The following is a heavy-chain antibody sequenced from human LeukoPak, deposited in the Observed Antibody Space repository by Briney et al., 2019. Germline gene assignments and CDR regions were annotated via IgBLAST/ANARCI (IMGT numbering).Heavy chain of an antibody. J-gene: IGHJ5*02. D-gene: IGHD6-13*01. CDR2: ISGSGGST. CDR3: AKDHPPAGTLEEPANWFDP. Sequence: GGSLRLSCAASGFTFSSYAMSWVRQAPGKGLEWVSAISGSGGSTYYADSVKGRFTISRDNSKNTLNLQMNSLRAEDTAVYYCAKDHPPAGTLEEPANWFDPWGQGTLSPSPQ. V-gene: IGHV3-23*01. CDR1: GFTFSSYA.